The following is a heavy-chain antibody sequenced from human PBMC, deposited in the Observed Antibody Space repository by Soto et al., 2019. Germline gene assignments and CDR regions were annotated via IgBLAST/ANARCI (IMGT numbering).Heavy chain of an antibody. CDR2: IIPVFGTA. Sequence: QVQLVQSGAEVKKAGSSVKVSCKVSGGTFSSYFINWVRQAPGQGLEWVGGIIPVFGTASYAEKFQGGVTITADESTSTAYMELSRLRSDDTAVYYCARETPSAAAAYYYYGLDVWGQGTTVTVPS. J-gene: IGHJ6*02. CDR1: GGTFSSYF. V-gene: IGHV1-69*01. D-gene: IGHD6-13*01. CDR3: ARETPSAAAAYYYYGLDV.